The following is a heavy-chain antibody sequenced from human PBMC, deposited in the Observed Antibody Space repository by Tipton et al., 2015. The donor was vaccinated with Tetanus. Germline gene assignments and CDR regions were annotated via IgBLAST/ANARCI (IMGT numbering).Heavy chain of an antibody. D-gene: IGHD1-1*01. V-gene: IGHV4-59*01. J-gene: IGHJ5*02. CDR3: ARGEDQYKSGNH. Sequence: TLSLTCTVSGGSISTYHWNWIRQSPGKGLEWIGYIDYFGSTKYNPSLKSRVAMSVDTSKNQLSLRLNSVTSADTAVYYCARGEDQYKSGNHWGQGTPVTVSS. CDR2: IDYFGST. CDR1: GGSISTYH.